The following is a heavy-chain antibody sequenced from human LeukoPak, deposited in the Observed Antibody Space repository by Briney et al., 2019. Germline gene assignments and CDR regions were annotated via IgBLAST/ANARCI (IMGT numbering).Heavy chain of an antibody. V-gene: IGHV3-23*01. J-gene: IGHJ4*02. D-gene: IGHD3-3*01. CDR1: GFTFSSYA. CDR3: AKGESSITIFGVVTIQSIGDY. Sequence: GGSLRLSCAASGFTFSSYAMSWVRQAPGKGLEWVSAISSSGGSTYYADSVKGRFTISRDNSKNTLYLQMNSLRAEDTAVYYCAKGESSITIFGVVTIQSIGDYWGQGTLVTVSS. CDR2: ISSSGGST.